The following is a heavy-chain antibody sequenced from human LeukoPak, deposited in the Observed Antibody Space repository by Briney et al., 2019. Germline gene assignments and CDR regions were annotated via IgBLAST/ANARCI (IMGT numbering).Heavy chain of an antibody. D-gene: IGHD1-26*01. Sequence: SETLSLTCTVSGGSISSYYWSWIRQPPGKGLEWIGYIYYSGSTNYNPSLKSRVTISVDTSKNQFSLKLSSVTAADTAVYYCAVGPHSFIVGATSFGIWGQGTMVTVSS. CDR1: GGSISSYY. CDR2: IYYSGST. V-gene: IGHV4-59*01. J-gene: IGHJ3*02. CDR3: AVGPHSFIVGATSFGI.